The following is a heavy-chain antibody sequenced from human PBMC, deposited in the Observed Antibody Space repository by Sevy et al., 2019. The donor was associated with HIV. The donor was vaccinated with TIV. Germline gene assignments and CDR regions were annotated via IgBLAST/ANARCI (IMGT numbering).Heavy chain of an antibody. CDR3: AVSYEPNNYYYYYGMDV. D-gene: IGHD3-16*01. CDR1: GGSISSYY. CDR2: IYTSGST. J-gene: IGHJ6*02. V-gene: IGHV4-4*07. Sequence: SETLSLTCTVSGGSISSYYWSWIRQPAGKGLEWIGRIYTSGSTNYNPSLKSRVTMSVDTSKNQFSLKLSSVTAADTAVYYCAVSYEPNNYYYYYGMDVWGQGTTVTVSS.